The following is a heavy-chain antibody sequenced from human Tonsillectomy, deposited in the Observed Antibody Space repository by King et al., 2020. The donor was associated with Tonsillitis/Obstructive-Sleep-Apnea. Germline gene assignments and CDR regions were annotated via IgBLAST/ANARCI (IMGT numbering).Heavy chain of an antibody. J-gene: IGHJ4*02. D-gene: IGHD6-19*01. CDR2: IGSSSSPI. Sequence: VQLVESGGGLVQPGGSLRLSCAASGFTFSRYGMNWVRQAPGKGLEGVSYIGSSSSPIYYADSVRGRFTISRDNAKNSLYLQMNSLRDEDTAVYYCARDQALGVSGPGFDCWGQGTLVTLSS. CDR3: ARDQALGVSGPGFDC. CDR1: GFTFSRYG. V-gene: IGHV3-48*02.